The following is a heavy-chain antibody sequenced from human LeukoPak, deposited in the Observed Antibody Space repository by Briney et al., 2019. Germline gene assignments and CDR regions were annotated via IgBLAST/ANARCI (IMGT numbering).Heavy chain of an antibody. CDR1: GFTFSSYA. V-gene: IGHV3-23*01. Sequence: GGSLRLSCAASGFTFSSYAMSWVRQAPGKGLEWVSAISGTGGSTYYAGSVKGRFTISRDNSKNTLYLQMNSLRADDTAVYYCAKQKTYSSPYYFDCWGQGTLVTVSS. CDR2: ISGTGGST. D-gene: IGHD6-6*01. CDR3: AKQKTYSSPYYFDC. J-gene: IGHJ4*02.